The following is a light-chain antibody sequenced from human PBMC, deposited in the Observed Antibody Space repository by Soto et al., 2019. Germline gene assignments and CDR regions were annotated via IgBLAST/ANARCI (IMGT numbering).Light chain of an antibody. CDR2: GAS. CDR1: QSVDSAF. CDR3: QQYASSLT. J-gene: IGKJ1*01. Sequence: EIVLTQSPGSLSLSLGERATLSCRASQSVDSAFFAWYQQKPGQPPRLLMYGASRRATGLPARFSGSGSGTDFPLTISRLEPEDFAVYYCQQYASSLTFGQGTKVEI. V-gene: IGKV3-20*01.